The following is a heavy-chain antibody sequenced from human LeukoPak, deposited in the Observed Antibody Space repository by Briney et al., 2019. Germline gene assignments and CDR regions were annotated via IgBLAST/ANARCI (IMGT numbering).Heavy chain of an antibody. Sequence: PGGSLRLSCAASGFNFGSYSMTWVRQAPGKGLEGVSVISADSATTFYADSVKGRFTISRDNAKNTVFLQMSSLRAEDTAVYYCARVPWSSVTILDYWGQGTLVTVSS. V-gene: IGHV3-23*01. CDR2: ISADSATT. J-gene: IGHJ4*02. CDR1: GFNFGSYS. CDR3: ARVPWSSVTILDY. D-gene: IGHD3-10*01.